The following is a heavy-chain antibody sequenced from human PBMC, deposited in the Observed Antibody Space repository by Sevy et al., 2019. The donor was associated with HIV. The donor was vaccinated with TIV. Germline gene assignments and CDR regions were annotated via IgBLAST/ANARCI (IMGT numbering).Heavy chain of an antibody. J-gene: IGHJ6*02. CDR3: AKRPDFGVVIPTGVMDV. CDR1: GFTFSSYA. CDR2: IGGSGGST. Sequence: GGSLRLSCVASGFTFSSYAMSWVRQAPGKGLEWVSAIGGSGGSTYYPDSVKGRFTISRDNSKNTLYLQMNSLRAEDTAVYYCAKRPDFGVVIPTGVMDVWGQGTTVTVSS. V-gene: IGHV3-23*01. D-gene: IGHD3-3*01.